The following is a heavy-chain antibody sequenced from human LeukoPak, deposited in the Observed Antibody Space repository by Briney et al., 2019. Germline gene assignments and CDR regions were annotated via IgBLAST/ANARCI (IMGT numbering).Heavy chain of an antibody. D-gene: IGHD6-6*01. CDR3: VRDTRPPF. J-gene: IGHJ4*02. Sequence: GGSLRLSCAASGSTFGNYAMHWIRQAPGKGLEWVSFISGDGGSTRYADSVKGRFTISRDNSKNSLCLQMNSLTTDDSALYYCVRDTRPPFWGQGTLVTVSS. CDR2: ISGDGGST. CDR1: GSTFGNYA. V-gene: IGHV3-43*02.